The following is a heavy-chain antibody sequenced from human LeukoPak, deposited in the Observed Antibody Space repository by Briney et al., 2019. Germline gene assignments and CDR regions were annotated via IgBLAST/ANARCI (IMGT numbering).Heavy chain of an antibody. V-gene: IGHV4-59*12. CDR1: GDSISTYY. CDR3: ARAGYSGSSIAAAFDY. J-gene: IGHJ4*02. D-gene: IGHD6-13*01. CDR2: IHYSGST. Sequence: SETLSLTCNVSGDSISTYYWSWIRQPPGKGLEWIGYIHYSGSTKYNASLKSRVTISVDTSKNQFSLKLSSVTAADTAVYYCARAGYSGSSIAAAFDYWGQGTLVTVSS.